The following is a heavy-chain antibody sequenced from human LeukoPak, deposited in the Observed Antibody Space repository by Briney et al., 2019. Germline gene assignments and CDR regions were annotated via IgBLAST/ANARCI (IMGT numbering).Heavy chain of an antibody. CDR2: INSDGSST. J-gene: IGHJ4*02. CDR1: GFTFSSYW. CDR3: ARAGRSIQQLVGGVDY. D-gene: IGHD6-13*01. Sequence: GGSLRLSCAASGFTFSSYWMHWVRQAPGKGLVWVSRINSDGSSTSYADSVKGRFTISRDNAKNTLYLQMNSLRAEDTAVYYCARAGRSIQQLVGGVDYWGQGTLVTVSS. V-gene: IGHV3-74*01.